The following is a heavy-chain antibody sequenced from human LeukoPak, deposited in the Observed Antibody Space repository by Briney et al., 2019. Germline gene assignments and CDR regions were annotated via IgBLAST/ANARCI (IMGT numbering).Heavy chain of an antibody. CDR2: IYYSGGT. Sequence: PSETLSLTCTVSGGSISSYYWSWIRQPPGKGLEWIGYIYYSGGTNYNPSLKSRVTISVDTSKNQFSLKLSSVTAADTAVYYCARDRHSYYDSSGFDPWGQGTLVTVSS. J-gene: IGHJ5*02. CDR3: ARDRHSYYDSSGFDP. CDR1: GGSISSYY. D-gene: IGHD3-22*01. V-gene: IGHV4-59*01.